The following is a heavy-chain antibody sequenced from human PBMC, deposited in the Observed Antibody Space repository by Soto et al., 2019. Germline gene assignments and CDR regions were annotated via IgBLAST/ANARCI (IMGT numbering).Heavy chain of an antibody. D-gene: IGHD5-18*01. CDR1: GYSFTIYW. Sequence: PGESLKISCNGSGYSFTIYWISWVRQMPGKGLEWMGRIDPSDSYTNYSPSFQGHVTISADKSISTAYLQWSSLKASDTAMYYCASGYSYGYGNFDYWGQGTLVTVSS. CDR2: IDPSDSYT. V-gene: IGHV5-10-1*01. J-gene: IGHJ4*02. CDR3: ASGYSYGYGNFDY.